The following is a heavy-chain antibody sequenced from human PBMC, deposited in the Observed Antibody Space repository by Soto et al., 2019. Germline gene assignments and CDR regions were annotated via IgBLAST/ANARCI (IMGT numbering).Heavy chain of an antibody. Sequence: GASVKVSCKASGGTFSSYAISWVRQAPGQGLEWMGGIIPIFGTANYAQKFQGRVTITADESTSTAYMELSSLRSEDTAVYYCARAREATIQTPYNWFDPWGQGTLVTVSS. D-gene: IGHD5-12*01. J-gene: IGHJ5*02. CDR2: IIPIFGTA. V-gene: IGHV1-69*13. CDR1: GGTFSSYA. CDR3: ARAREATIQTPYNWFDP.